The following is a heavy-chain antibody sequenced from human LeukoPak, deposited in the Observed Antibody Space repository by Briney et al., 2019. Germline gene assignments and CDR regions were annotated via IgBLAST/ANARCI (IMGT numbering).Heavy chain of an antibody. Sequence: GGSLRLSCAASGFTFSSYAMHWVRQAPGKGLEWVAVISYDGSNKYYADSVKGQFTISRDNPKNTLYLQMNSLRAEDTAVYYCAKERGYGSGVIDYWGQGTLVTVSS. CDR2: ISYDGSNK. V-gene: IGHV3-30-3*01. CDR1: GFTFSSYA. CDR3: AKERGYGSGVIDY. D-gene: IGHD3-10*01. J-gene: IGHJ4*02.